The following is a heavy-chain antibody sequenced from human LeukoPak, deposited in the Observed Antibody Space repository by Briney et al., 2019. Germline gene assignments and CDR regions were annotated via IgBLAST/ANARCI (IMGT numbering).Heavy chain of an antibody. D-gene: IGHD4-17*01. J-gene: IGHJ4*02. CDR1: GFTFNTYA. Sequence: GGSLRLSCAASGFTFNTYAMSWVRQAPGKGLEWVSAISGSGDSTYYADSVKGRFTISRDNSKNTLYLQVNSLRAEDTAVFFCAKVCRPYGDFFSFDNWGQGTLVTVSS. CDR3: AKVCRPYGDFFSFDN. V-gene: IGHV3-23*01. CDR2: ISGSGDST.